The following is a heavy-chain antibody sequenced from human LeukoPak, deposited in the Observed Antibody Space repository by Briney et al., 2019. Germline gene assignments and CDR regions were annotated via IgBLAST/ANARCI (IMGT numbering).Heavy chain of an antibody. CDR2: VYYSGDT. J-gene: IGHJ4*02. CDR3: ARHPFATPFDY. CDR1: GDSVSGVY. D-gene: IGHD2-15*01. Sequence: SETLSLTCTVSGDSVSGVYWSWIRQPPGKGLEWIGYVYYSGDTNYNPSLKSRVTMSLDTSKNQVSLRLSSVTAADTAVYYCARHPFATPFDYWGRGTLLTVSS. V-gene: IGHV4-59*08.